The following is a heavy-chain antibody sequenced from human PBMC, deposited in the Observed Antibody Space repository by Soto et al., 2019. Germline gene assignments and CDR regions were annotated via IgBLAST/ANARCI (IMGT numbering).Heavy chain of an antibody. V-gene: IGHV3-53*01. Sequence: EVQLVESGGGLIQPGGSLRLSCAVSGFTVSSNYMSWVRQAPGKGLEWVSVIYSGGSTYYADSVKGRFTISRDNSKSTLDLQMNSLRAEDTAVYYCARHITMERLLVYWGQGTLVTVSS. J-gene: IGHJ4*02. D-gene: IGHD3-10*01. CDR1: GFTVSSNY. CDR3: ARHITMERLLVY. CDR2: IYSGGST.